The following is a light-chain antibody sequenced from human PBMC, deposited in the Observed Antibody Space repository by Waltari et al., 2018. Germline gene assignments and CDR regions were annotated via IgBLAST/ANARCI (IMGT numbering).Light chain of an antibody. CDR1: SSDVGGYNY. CDR3: CSYAGSYTYVV. Sequence: QSALTQPRSVSGSPGQSVTISCTGTSSDVGGYNYVSWYQQHPGKAPKLMIYDVSKRPSGVPDRCSGSKSGNTASLTIFGLQAEDEADYYCCSYAGSYTYVVFGGGTKLTVL. J-gene: IGLJ2*01. V-gene: IGLV2-11*01. CDR2: DVS.